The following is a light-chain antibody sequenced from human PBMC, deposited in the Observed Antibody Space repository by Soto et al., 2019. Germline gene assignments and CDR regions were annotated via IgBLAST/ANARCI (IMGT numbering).Light chain of an antibody. J-gene: IGLJ2*01. Sequence: QSALTQPPSVSGSPGQSVTISCTGTSSAVGSYNRVSWHQQPQATAPKLMIYEVSNRPSGVTDRFSGSKSVNTASLTISGLQADDEAAYYCSSYTSRSTVLFGGGTKLTVL. V-gene: IGLV2-18*02. CDR2: EVS. CDR1: SSAVGSYNR. CDR3: SSYTSRSTVL.